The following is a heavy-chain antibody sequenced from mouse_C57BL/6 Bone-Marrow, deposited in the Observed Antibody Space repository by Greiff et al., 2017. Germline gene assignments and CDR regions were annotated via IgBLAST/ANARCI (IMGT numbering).Heavy chain of an antibody. V-gene: IGHV1-78*01. CDR3: AIYDGYYGIAY. D-gene: IGHD2-3*01. J-gene: IGHJ3*01. CDR1: GYTFTDHT. Sequence: VQLQQPDAELVKPGASVKISCKVSGYTFTDHTIHWMKQRPERGLEWIGYIYPRDGSTKYNEKFKGKATLTVDKSSSTAYMQLSSLTSEDSAVYFCAIYDGYYGIAYWGQGTLVTVSA. CDR2: IYPRDGST.